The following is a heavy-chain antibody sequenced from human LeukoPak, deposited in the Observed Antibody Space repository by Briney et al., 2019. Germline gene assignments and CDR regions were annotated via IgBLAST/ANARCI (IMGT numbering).Heavy chain of an antibody. CDR3: ARVVRDIVVVPAALPDY. J-gene: IGHJ4*02. V-gene: IGHV1-46*01. CDR2: INPSGGST. CDR1: GYTFTSYY. D-gene: IGHD2-2*01. Sequence: GASVKVSCKASGYTFTSYYMHWVRQAPGQGLEWMGIINPSGGSTSYAQKFQGRVTVTRDTSTSTVYMELSSLRSEDTAVYYCARVVRDIVVVPAALPDYWGQGTLVTVSS.